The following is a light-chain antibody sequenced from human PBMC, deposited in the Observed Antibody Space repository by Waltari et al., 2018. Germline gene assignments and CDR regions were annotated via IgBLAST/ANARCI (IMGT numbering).Light chain of an antibody. J-gene: IGLJ2*01. CDR3: CSYAGTRSLVV. Sequence: QSALTPPASVSGSLGQSITVSCTGTSSDIGYYDLVSWYQPHPGRPPQLLIYEVTKRPSGVSSRFSGSKSGNTASLTISGLHTEDEADYYCCSYAGTRSLVVFGGGTRLTVL. CDR2: EVT. CDR1: SSDIGYYDL. V-gene: IGLV2-23*02.